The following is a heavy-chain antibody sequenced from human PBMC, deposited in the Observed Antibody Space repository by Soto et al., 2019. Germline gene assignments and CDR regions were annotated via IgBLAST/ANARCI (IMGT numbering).Heavy chain of an antibody. CDR1: GYTFTSYA. V-gene: IGHV1-3*01. CDR3: ASIRGVFGY. Sequence: ASVKVSCKASGYTFTSYAMHWVRQAPGQRLEWMGWINAGNGNTKYSQKFQGRVTMTRDTSTSTVYMELSSLKTEDTAVYYCASIRGVFGYWGQGTLVTVSS. J-gene: IGHJ4*02. D-gene: IGHD3-10*01. CDR2: INAGNGNT.